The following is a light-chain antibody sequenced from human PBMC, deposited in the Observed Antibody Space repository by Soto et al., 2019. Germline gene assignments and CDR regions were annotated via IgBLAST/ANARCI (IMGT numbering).Light chain of an antibody. Sequence: DIQMTQSPSTLSASVGDRVTITCRASQSISSWLAWYQQKPGKAPKLLIYKASSLESGVPSRFSGSGSGTQSSLTISSLQPDDFAAYYCQQSNSYPWTFGQGTKVEIK. V-gene: IGKV1-5*03. J-gene: IGKJ1*01. CDR2: KAS. CDR3: QQSNSYPWT. CDR1: QSISSW.